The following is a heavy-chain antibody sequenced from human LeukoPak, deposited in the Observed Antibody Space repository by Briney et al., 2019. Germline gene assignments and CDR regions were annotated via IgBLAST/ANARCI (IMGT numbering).Heavy chain of an antibody. CDR1: GGSISSYY. Sequence: PSETLSLTCTVSGGSISSYYWSWIRQPPGKGLEWIGYIYYSGTTNYNPSLKSRVTISVDTSKNQFSLKLSSVTAADTAVYYCARDDYGGNSGDGFDIWGQGTTVTVSS. D-gene: IGHD4-23*01. J-gene: IGHJ3*02. V-gene: IGHV4-59*01. CDR2: IYYSGTT. CDR3: ARDDYGGNSGDGFDI.